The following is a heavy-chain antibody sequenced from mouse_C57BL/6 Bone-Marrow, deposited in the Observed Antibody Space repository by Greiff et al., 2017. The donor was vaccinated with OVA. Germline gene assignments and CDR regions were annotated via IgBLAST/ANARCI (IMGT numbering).Heavy chain of an antibody. CDR1: GFTIKDDY. Sequence: VQLQQSGAELVRPGASVKLSCTASGFTIKDDYMHWVKQRPEQGLEWIGWIDPENGDTEYASKFQGKATITADTSSNTAYLQLSSLTSEDTAVYYCTTDGYYWLAYWGQGTLVTVSA. D-gene: IGHD2-3*01. CDR2: IDPENGDT. J-gene: IGHJ3*01. V-gene: IGHV14-4*01. CDR3: TTDGYYWLAY.